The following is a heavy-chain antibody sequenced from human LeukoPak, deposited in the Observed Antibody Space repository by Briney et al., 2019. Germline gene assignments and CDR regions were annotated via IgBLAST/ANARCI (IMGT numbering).Heavy chain of an antibody. Sequence: ASVKVSCKASGYTFTSYGISWVRQAPGQGLEWMGWISAYNGNTNYAQKLQGRVTMTTDTSTSTAYMELRSLRSDDTAVYYCARVSLYYDFWSGYYGLVGDAFDIWGQGTMVTVSS. CDR1: GYTFTSYG. V-gene: IGHV1-18*01. CDR2: ISAYNGNT. D-gene: IGHD3-3*01. J-gene: IGHJ3*02. CDR3: ARVSLYYDFWSGYYGLVGDAFDI.